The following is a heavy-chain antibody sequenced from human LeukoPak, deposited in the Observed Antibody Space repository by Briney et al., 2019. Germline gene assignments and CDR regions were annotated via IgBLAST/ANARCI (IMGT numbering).Heavy chain of an antibody. CDR2: ISSSSSYI. CDR1: GFTFSSYS. CDR3: ARDGGYDNHYYYYYMDV. Sequence: GGSLRLSCAASGFTFSSYSMNWVRQAPGKGLEWVSSISSSSSYIYYADSVKGRFTISRDNAKNPLYLQMNSLRAEDTAVYYCARDGGYDNHYYYYYMDVWGKGTTVTVSS. D-gene: IGHD5-12*01. J-gene: IGHJ6*03. V-gene: IGHV3-21*01.